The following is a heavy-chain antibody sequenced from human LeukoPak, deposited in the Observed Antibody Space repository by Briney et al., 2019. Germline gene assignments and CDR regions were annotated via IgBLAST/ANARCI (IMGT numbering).Heavy chain of an antibody. J-gene: IGHJ4*02. CDR1: GFTFSSYA. Sequence: PGRSLRLSCAASGFTFSSYAMHRVRQAPGKGLEWVAVISYDGSNKYYADSVKGRFTISRDNSKNTLYLQMNSLRAEDTAVYYCARACSSTSCYTGGDYWGQGTLVTVSS. D-gene: IGHD2-2*02. V-gene: IGHV3-30-3*01. CDR3: ARACSSTSCYTGGDY. CDR2: ISYDGSNK.